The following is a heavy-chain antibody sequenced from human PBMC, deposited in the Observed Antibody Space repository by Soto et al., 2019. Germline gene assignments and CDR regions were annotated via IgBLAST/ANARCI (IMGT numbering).Heavy chain of an antibody. V-gene: IGHV1-18*01. J-gene: IGHJ6*03. CDR2: ISAYNGNT. D-gene: IGHD5-12*01. Sequence: ASVKVSCKASGYTFTSYGISWVRQAPGQGLEWMGWISAYNGNTNYAQKLQGRVTMTTDTSTSTAYRELRSLRSDDTAVYYCARAPMGEATLGGYYMDVWGKGTTVTVSS. CDR1: GYTFTSYG. CDR3: ARAPMGEATLGGYYMDV.